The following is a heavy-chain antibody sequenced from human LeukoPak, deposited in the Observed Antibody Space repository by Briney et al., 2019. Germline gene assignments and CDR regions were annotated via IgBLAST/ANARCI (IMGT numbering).Heavy chain of an antibody. D-gene: IGHD6-19*01. CDR2: IYSDNT. CDR1: GFTVSSNS. J-gene: IGHJ4*02. CDR3: ARLYHHKQWLVKYKDY. Sequence: GGSLRLSCTVPGFTVSSNSMSWVRQAPGKGLEWVSFIYSDNTHYSDSVKGRFTISRDNSKNTLYLQMNSLRAEDTAVYYCARLYHHKQWLVKYKDYWGQGTLVTVSS. V-gene: IGHV3-53*01.